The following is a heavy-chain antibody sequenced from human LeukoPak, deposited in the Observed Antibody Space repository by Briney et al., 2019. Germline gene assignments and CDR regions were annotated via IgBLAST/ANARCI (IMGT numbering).Heavy chain of an antibody. Sequence: GGSLRLSCAASGFTFSSYWMSWVRQAPGKGLEWVGFIRSNLYGGTPEYAASVKGRFTISRDDSNSIAYLEMDSLKTDDTAVYYCTRDQTPYYWGQGTLVTVSS. J-gene: IGHJ4*02. CDR2: IRSNLYGGTP. CDR3: TRDQTPYY. CDR1: GFTFSSYW. V-gene: IGHV3-49*04.